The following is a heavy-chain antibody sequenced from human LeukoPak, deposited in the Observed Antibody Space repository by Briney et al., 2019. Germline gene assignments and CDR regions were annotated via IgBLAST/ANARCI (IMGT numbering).Heavy chain of an antibody. CDR3: AKGREATIN. CDR1: GFTFSSYS. J-gene: IGHJ4*02. CDR2: ISSSSSTI. V-gene: IGHV3-48*01. Sequence: PGGSLRLSCAASGFTFSSYSMNWVLQAPGKGLEWVSYISSSSSTIYYADSVKGRFTFSRDNAKNSLYLQMNSLRAEDTAVYYCAKGREATINWGQGTLVTVSS. D-gene: IGHD5-24*01.